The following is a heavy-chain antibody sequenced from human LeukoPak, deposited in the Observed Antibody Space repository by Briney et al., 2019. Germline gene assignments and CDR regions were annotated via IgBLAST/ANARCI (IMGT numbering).Heavy chain of an antibody. V-gene: IGHV1-2*06. Sequence: ASVKVSCKASGYTFTGYYMHWVRQAPGQGLEWMGRINPNSGGTSYAQKFQGRVTMTRDTSISTAYMELSRLRSDDTAVYYCARTRITIFGVVSSYFDYWGQGTLVTVSS. CDR2: INPNSGGT. J-gene: IGHJ4*02. CDR1: GYTFTGYY. D-gene: IGHD3-3*01. CDR3: ARTRITIFGVVSSYFDY.